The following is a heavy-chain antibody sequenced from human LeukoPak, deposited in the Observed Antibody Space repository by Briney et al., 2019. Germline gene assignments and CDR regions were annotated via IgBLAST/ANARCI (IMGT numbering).Heavy chain of an antibody. D-gene: IGHD4-17*01. CDR2: INHSGST. J-gene: IGHJ5*02. CDR1: VGTFSGHY. Sequence: SETLSLTCAVYVGTFSGHYWSWIRQPPGKGLEWIGEINHSGSTNYNPSLKSRVTISVDTSKNQFSLKLSSVTAADTAVYYCARDPAVTTSLNWFDPWGQGTLVTVSS. V-gene: IGHV4-34*01. CDR3: ARDPAVTTSLNWFDP.